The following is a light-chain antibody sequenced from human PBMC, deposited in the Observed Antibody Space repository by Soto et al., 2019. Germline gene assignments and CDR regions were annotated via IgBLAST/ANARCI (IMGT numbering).Light chain of an antibody. CDR1: SSDVGGYNY. J-gene: IGLJ2*01. CDR2: DVS. V-gene: IGLV2-14*01. Sequence: QSVLTQPASVSGSPGQSITISCTGTSSDVGGYNYVSWYQQHPGKAPKLMIYDVSNRPSGVSSRFSGSKSGNTASLTISGLQAEDEADYYCSSYTSSSTLPVFGGGTKVTVL. CDR3: SSYTSSSTLPV.